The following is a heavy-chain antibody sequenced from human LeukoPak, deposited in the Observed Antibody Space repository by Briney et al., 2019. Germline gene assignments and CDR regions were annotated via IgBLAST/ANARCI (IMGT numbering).Heavy chain of an antibody. CDR2: INPNSGGT. D-gene: IGHD6-19*01. CDR3: ARPEAFYSSGWYAFDY. V-gene: IGHV1-2*02. J-gene: IGHJ4*02. CDR1: GYTFTGYY. Sequence: ASVKVSCKASGYTFTGYYMHWVRQAPGLGLEWMGWINPNSGGTNSAQKFQGRVTMTRDTSISTAYMELSRLRSDDTAVYYCARPEAFYSSGWYAFDYWGQGTLVTVSS.